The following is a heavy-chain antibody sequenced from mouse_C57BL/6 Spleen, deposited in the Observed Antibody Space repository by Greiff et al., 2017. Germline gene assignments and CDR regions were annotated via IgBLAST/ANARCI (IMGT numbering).Heavy chain of an antibody. CDR1: GYTFTSYW. J-gene: IGHJ2*01. CDR3: ARGENGSSLFDY. V-gene: IGHV1-59*01. Sequence: QVQLKQPGAELVRPGTSVKLSCKASGYTFTSYWMHWVKQRPGQGLEWIGVIDPSDSYTNYNQKFKGKATLTVDTSSSTAYMQLSSLTSEDSAVYYCARGENGSSLFDYWGQGTTLTVSS. D-gene: IGHD1-1*01. CDR2: IDPSDSYT.